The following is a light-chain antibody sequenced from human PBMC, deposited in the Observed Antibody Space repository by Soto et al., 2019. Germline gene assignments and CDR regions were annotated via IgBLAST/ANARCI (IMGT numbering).Light chain of an antibody. CDR3: RSYAGSDIFYV. CDR2: EVS. V-gene: IGLV2-8*01. Sequence: QSVLTQPPSASGSPGQSVTISCTGTTSDVGGYNYVSWYQQHPGKAPKVMIYEVSQRPSGVPDRFSGSKSGHTAYLTVSGLQPEDEAEYYCRSYAGSDIFYVFGTGTKVTVL. J-gene: IGLJ1*01. CDR1: TSDVGGYNY.